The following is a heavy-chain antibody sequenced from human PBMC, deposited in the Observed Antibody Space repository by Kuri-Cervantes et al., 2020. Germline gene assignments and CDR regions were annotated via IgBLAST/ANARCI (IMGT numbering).Heavy chain of an antibody. J-gene: IGHJ6*02. V-gene: IGHV1-2*04. D-gene: IGHD4-23*01. CDR3: ARALTVVTGNYYYYYGMDV. CDR1: GYTFTSYD. Sequence: ASVKVSCKASGYTFTSYDINWVRQATGQGLEWMGWINPNSGGTNYAQKFQGWVTMTRDTSISTAYMELSRLRSDDTAVYYCARALTVVTGNYYYYYGMDVWGQGTTVTVLL. CDR2: INPNSGGT.